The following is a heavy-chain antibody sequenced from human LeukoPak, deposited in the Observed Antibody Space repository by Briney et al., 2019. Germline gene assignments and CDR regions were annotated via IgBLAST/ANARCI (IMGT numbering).Heavy chain of an antibody. V-gene: IGHV4-59*01. J-gene: IGHJ6*02. CDR3: ARSPCSSTSCYYYYYYGMDV. Sequence: PSETLSLTCTVSGGSISSYYWSWIRQPPGKGLEWIGYIYYSGSTNYNPSLKSRVTISVDTSKNQFSLKLSSVTAADTVVYYCARSPCSSTSCYYYYYYGMDVWGQGTTVTVSS. D-gene: IGHD2-2*01. CDR1: GGSISSYY. CDR2: IYYSGST.